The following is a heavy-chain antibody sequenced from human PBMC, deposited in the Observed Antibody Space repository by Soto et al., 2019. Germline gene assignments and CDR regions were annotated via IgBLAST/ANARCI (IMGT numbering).Heavy chain of an antibody. CDR1: EFTFSSYE. CDR3: VRFGGAAAGPADY. Sequence: EVQLVESGGGLVQPGGSLRLSCVASEFTFSSYEMNWVRQAPGKGLEWVSYISSSGTTIYYTDSVKGRFTISRDNAKKSLYLQMNSLRAEDTAVYYCVRFGGAAAGPADYWGQGTLVTVSS. D-gene: IGHD6-13*01. V-gene: IGHV3-48*03. J-gene: IGHJ4*02. CDR2: ISSSGTTI.